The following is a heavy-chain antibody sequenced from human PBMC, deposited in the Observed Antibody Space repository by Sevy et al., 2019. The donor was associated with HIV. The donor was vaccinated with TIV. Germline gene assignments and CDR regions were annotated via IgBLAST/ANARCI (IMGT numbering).Heavy chain of an antibody. D-gene: IGHD6-19*01. CDR3: AREGVQWLGHFDY. CDR2: ISFDGSNK. J-gene: IGHJ4*02. V-gene: IGHV3-30-3*01. Sequence: GGSLRLSCAASGFTFSNYAIHWVRQAPGRGLEWVAVISFDGSNKYYADSVKGRFTIYRDNSKNTLYLQMNSLRAEDSAVYYCAREGVQWLGHFDYWGQGTLVTVSS. CDR1: GFTFSNYA.